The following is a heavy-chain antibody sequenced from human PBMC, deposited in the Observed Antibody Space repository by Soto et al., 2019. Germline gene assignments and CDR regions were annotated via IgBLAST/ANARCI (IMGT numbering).Heavy chain of an antibody. D-gene: IGHD2-2*01. J-gene: IGHJ6*02. CDR2: IIPIFGTA. V-gene: IGHV1-69*13. CDR3: ARSSCISTSCYAPGSGMDV. Sequence: GASVKVSCKASGGTFSSYAISWVRQAPGQRLEWMGGIIPIFGTANYAQKFQGRVTITADESTSTAYMELSSLRSEDTAVYYCARSSCISTSCYAPGSGMDVWGQGTTVTVSS. CDR1: GGTFSSYA.